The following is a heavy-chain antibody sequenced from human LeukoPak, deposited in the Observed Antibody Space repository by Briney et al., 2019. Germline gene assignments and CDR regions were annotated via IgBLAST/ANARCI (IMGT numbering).Heavy chain of an antibody. D-gene: IGHD4-17*01. CDR3: AGSTVTTESGAFDI. J-gene: IGHJ3*02. CDR1: GYTFTGYY. V-gene: IGHV1-2*02. CDR2: INPNSGGT. Sequence: ASVKVSCKASGYTFTGYYMHWVRQAPGQGREWMGWINPNSGGTNYAQKFQGRVTMTRDTSISTAYMELSRLRSDDTAVYYCAGSTVTTESGAFDIWGQGTMVTVSS.